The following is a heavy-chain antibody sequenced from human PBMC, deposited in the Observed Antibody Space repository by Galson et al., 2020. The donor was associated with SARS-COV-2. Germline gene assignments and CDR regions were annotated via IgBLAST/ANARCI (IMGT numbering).Heavy chain of an antibody. CDR1: GYSFTSYW. CDR2: IDPSDSYT. D-gene: IGHD3-3*01. Sequence: HGESLKISCKGSGYSFTSYWISWVRQMPGKGLEWMGRIDPSDSYTNYSPSFQGHVTISADKSISTAYLQWSSLKASDTAMYYCARQYYDFWRGYPPYYYYYMDVWGKGTTVTVFS. V-gene: IGHV5-10-1*01. CDR3: ARQYYDFWRGYPPYYYYYMDV. J-gene: IGHJ6*03.